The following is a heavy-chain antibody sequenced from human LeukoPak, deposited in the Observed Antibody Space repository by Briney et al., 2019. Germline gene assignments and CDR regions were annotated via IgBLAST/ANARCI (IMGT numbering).Heavy chain of an antibody. CDR1: GFTFSSYA. CDR3: AKADIVVVVAATYNYGMDV. CDR2: ISGSGGST. Sequence: QAGGSLRLSCAASGFTFSSYAMSWVRQAPGKGLEWVSAISGSGGSTYYADSVKGRFTISRDNSKNTLYLQMNSLRAEDTAVYYCAKADIVVVVAATYNYGMDVWGQGTTVTVSS. V-gene: IGHV3-23*01. D-gene: IGHD2-15*01. J-gene: IGHJ6*02.